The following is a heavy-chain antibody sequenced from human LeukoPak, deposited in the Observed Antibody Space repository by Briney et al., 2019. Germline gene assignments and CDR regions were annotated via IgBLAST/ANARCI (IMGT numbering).Heavy chain of an antibody. D-gene: IGHD2-2*01. CDR3: ARGVPAADIDY. CDR2: IYHSGST. V-gene: IGHV4-38-2*02. CDR1: GYSISSGYY. Sequence: SETLSLTCTVSGYSISSGYYWGWIRQPPGKGLEWIGSIYHSGSTYYNPSLKSRVTISVDTSKNQFSLKLSSVTAADTAVYYCARGVPAADIDYWGQGTLVTVSS. J-gene: IGHJ4*02.